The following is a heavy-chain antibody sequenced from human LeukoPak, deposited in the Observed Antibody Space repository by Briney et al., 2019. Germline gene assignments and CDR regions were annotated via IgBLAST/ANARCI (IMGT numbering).Heavy chain of an antibody. CDR2: IDDSGST. V-gene: IGHV4-59*01. J-gene: IGHJ4*02. Sequence: SETLSLTCTVSGGSIRSYCWSWIRQPPGKGLEWIGYIDDSGSTNYNPSLKSRVTISVDTSKNQFSLKLSPVTAADTAVYYCARGDSNYGVYFDCWGQGTQVTVSS. CDR1: GGSIRSYC. CDR3: ARGDSNYGVYFDC. D-gene: IGHD4-11*01.